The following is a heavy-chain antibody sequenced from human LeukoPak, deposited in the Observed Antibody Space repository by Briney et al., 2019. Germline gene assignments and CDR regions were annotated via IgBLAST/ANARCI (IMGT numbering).Heavy chain of an antibody. V-gene: IGHV3-20*04. CDR2: INWNGGST. D-gene: IGHD6-13*01. CDR1: GFTFDDYG. J-gene: IGHJ3*02. CDR3: AKGGYSSGWSISGDAFDI. Sequence: GGSLRLSCAASGFTFDDYGMSWVRQAPGKGLEWVSGINWNGGSTGYADSVKGRFTISRDNAKNSLYLQMNSLRAEDTALYYCAKGGYSSGWSISGDAFDIWGQGTMVTVSS.